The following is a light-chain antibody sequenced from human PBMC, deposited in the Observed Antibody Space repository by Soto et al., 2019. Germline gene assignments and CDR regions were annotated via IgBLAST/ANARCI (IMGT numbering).Light chain of an antibody. CDR1: QSISSW. V-gene: IGKV1-5*03. CDR3: QQYNSYPWT. Sequence: DIQMTQSPSTLSASAGDRVTIICRASQSISSWLAWYQQKPGKAPKLLIYKASTAESGGPSRFSGSGSGTEFTLTISSLQPDDFATYYCQQYNSYPWTFGQGTNVEIK. CDR2: KAS. J-gene: IGKJ1*01.